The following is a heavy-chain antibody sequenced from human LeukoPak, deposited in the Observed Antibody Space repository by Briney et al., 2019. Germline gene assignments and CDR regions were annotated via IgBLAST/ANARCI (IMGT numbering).Heavy chain of an antibody. J-gene: IGHJ6*02. V-gene: IGHV3-74*01. Sequence: SLRLSCAASGFTFSNYWMYWVRQAPGKGPVWVSRIHNDGTGTSYADSVKGRFTISRDNAKNTLYLQMNSLRAEDTAVYYCARRGDGYNNGMDVWGQGTTVTVSS. CDR1: GFTFSNYW. CDR2: IHNDGTGT. D-gene: IGHD5-24*01. CDR3: ARRGDGYNNGMDV.